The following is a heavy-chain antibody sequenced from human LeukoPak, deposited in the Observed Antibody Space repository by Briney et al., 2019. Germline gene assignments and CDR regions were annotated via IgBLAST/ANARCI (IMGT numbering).Heavy chain of an antibody. J-gene: IGHJ4*02. CDR1: GGSFSGYY. V-gene: IGHV4-34*01. D-gene: IGHD3-10*01. Sequence: NPSETLSLTCAVYGGSFSGYYWSWIRQPPGKGLEWIGEINHSGSTNYNPSLKSRVTISVDTSKNQFSLKLSSVTAADTAVYDCARLAYGSGSYHYWGQGTLVTVSS. CDR3: ARLAYGSGSYHY. CDR2: INHSGST.